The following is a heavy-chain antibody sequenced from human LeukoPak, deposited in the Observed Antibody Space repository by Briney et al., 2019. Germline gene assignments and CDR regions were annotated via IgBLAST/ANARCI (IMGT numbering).Heavy chain of an antibody. CDR2: IYYSGST. V-gene: IGHV4-39*01. Sequence: PSETLSLTCTVSGDSISRSLYYWGWIRQPPGKGLEWIGTIYYSGSTHYNPSLKSRVTISVDTSKNQFSLKLTSVTAADTAVYYCARSYGGHSVCDAFDIWGQGTMVTVSS. J-gene: IGHJ3*02. D-gene: IGHD4-23*01. CDR3: ARSYGGHSVCDAFDI. CDR1: GDSISRSLYY.